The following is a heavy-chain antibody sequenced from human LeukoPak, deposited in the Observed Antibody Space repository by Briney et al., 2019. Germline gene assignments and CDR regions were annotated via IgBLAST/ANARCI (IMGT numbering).Heavy chain of an antibody. CDR1: GYTFTSYG. CDR2: ISAYNGNT. CDR3: ARDFSGYSYYYDSSGYYSPGGWFDP. Sequence: ASVKVSCKASGYTFTSYGISWVRQAPGQGLEWMGWISAYNGNTNYAQKLQGRVTMTTDTSTSTAYMELRSLRSDDTAVYYCARDFSGYSYYYDSSGYYSPGGWFDPWGQGTLVTVSS. V-gene: IGHV1-18*01. J-gene: IGHJ5*02. D-gene: IGHD3-22*01.